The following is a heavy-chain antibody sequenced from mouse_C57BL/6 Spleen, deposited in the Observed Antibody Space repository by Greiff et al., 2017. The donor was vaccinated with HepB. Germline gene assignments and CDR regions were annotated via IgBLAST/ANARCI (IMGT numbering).Heavy chain of an antibody. V-gene: IGHV1-64*01. CDR1: GYTFTSYW. J-gene: IGHJ3*01. CDR2: IHPNSGST. D-gene: IGHD2-1*01. Sequence: VQLQQSGAELVKPGASVKLSCKASGYTFTSYWMHWVKQRPGQGLEWIGMIHPNSGSTNYNEKFTSKATLTVDKSSSTAYMQLSSLTSEDSAVYYCARQDYGNTWFAYWGQGTLVTVSA. CDR3: ARQDYGNTWFAY.